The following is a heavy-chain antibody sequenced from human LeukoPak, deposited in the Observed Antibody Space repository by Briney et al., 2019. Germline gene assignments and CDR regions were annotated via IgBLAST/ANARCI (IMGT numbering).Heavy chain of an antibody. CDR1: GYTFTSYG. J-gene: IGHJ4*02. V-gene: IGHV1-18*01. CDR2: ISAYNGNT. D-gene: IGHD2-21*02. Sequence: GASVKVSCKASGYTFTSYGISWVRQAPGQGLEWMGWISAYNGNTNYAQKLQGRVTMTTDTSTSTAYMELRSLRSDDTAVYYCARDRSDIVVVTAVFDYWGQGTLVTVSS. CDR3: ARDRSDIVVVTAVFDY.